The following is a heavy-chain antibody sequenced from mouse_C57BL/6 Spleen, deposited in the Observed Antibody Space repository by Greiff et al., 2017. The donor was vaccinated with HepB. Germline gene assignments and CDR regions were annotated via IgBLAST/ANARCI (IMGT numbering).Heavy chain of an antibody. CDR2: IYPRDGST. D-gene: IGHD1-1*01. CDR3: ARYYGSSNWYFDV. J-gene: IGHJ1*03. V-gene: IGHV1-85*01. CDR1: GYTFTSYD. Sequence: QVQLQQSGPELVKPGASVKLSCKASGYTFTSYDINWVKQRPGQGLEWIGWIYPRDGSTKYNEKFQGKATITADTSSNTAYLQLSSLTSEDTAIYYCARYYGSSNWYFDVWGTGTTVTVSS.